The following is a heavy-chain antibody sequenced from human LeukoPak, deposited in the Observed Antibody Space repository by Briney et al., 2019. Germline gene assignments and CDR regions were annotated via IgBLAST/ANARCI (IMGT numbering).Heavy chain of an antibody. D-gene: IGHD3-10*01. CDR3: AGSPQMYYFDY. J-gene: IGHJ4*02. Sequence: GGSLRLSCAASGFTFSSYWMHWVRQAPGKGLVWVSRINSDGSSTSYADSVKGRFTISRDNAKNTLYLQMNSLRAEDTAVYYCAGSPQMYYFDYWGQGTLVTASS. CDR2: INSDGSST. CDR1: GFTFSSYW. V-gene: IGHV3-74*01.